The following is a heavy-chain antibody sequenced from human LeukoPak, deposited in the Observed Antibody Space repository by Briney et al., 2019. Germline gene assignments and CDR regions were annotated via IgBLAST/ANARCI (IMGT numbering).Heavy chain of an antibody. CDR1: GFTFSRDW. D-gene: IGHD3-3*01. J-gene: IGHJ4*02. V-gene: IGHV3-7*01. CDR3: ARVSYDFWSGDH. CDR2: IKQDGSEK. Sequence: GGSLRLSCAASGFTFSRDWMSWVRQAPGKGLEWVAHIKQDGSEKYYVDSVKGRFTISRDNAKKSLYLQMNSLRAEDTAVYYCARVSYDFWSGDHWGQGTLVTVSS.